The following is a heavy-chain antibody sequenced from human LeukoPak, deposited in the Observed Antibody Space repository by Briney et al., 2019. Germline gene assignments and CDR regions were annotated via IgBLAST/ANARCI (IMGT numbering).Heavy chain of an antibody. J-gene: IGHJ4*02. CDR1: GFTFSSYW. D-gene: IGHD3-16*01. CDR3: ARDRWKTHGGTDY. CDR2: IKQDGSEK. V-gene: IGHV3-7*03. Sequence: GGSPRLSCAASGFTFSSYWMSWVRRAPGKGLEWVANIKQDGSEKYYVDSVKGRFTISRDNAKNSLYLQMNSLRAEDTAVYYCARDRWKTHGGTDYWGQGTLVTVSS.